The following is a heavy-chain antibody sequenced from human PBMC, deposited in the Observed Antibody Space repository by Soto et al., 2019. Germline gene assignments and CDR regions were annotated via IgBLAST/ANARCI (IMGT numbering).Heavy chain of an antibody. CDR2: IYYSGST. J-gene: IGHJ4*02. D-gene: IGHD3-22*01. CDR3: AVDYYYDSSGYYYVY. V-gene: IGHV4-31*03. Sequence: TCTVSGGSISSGGYYWSWIRQHPGKGLEWTGYIYYSGSTYYNPSLKSRVTISVDTSKNQFSLKLSSVTAADTAVYYCAVDYYYDSSGYYYVYWGQGTLVTVSS. CDR1: GGSISSGGYY.